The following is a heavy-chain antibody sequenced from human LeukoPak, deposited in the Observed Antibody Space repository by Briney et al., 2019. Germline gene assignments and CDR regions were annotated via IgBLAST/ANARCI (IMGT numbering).Heavy chain of an antibody. D-gene: IGHD3-22*01. J-gene: IGHJ4*02. Sequence: GGSLRLSCAASGFTFSNFGMSWVRQAPGKGLEWVSVISCSGGSTYYADSVQGRFTISRDNSKNTLYLQMNSLRAEDTAVYYCAKDRAQYYYDSSGYYFSVGGFDYWGQGTLVTVSS. CDR2: ISCSGGST. CDR3: AKDRAQYYYDSSGYYFSVGGFDY. V-gene: IGHV3-23*01. CDR1: GFTFSNFG.